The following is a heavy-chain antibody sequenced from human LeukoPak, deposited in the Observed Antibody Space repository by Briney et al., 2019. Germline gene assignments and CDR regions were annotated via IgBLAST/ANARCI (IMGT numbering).Heavy chain of an antibody. D-gene: IGHD3-10*01. V-gene: IGHV3-7*01. J-gene: IGHJ5*01. CDR3: AKEGAYPIITYDS. Sequence: GGSLRLSCAASGFTFSSYWMNWVRQTPGKGLEWVANIKRDGNEKNYVDSVRGRFSISRDDAKNSLYLQMDSLRAEDTAVYYCAKEGAYPIITYDSWGQGALVTVSS. CDR1: GFTFSSYW. CDR2: IKRDGNEK.